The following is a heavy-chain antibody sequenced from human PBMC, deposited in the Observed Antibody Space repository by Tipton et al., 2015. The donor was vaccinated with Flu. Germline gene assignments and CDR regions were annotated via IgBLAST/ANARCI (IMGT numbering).Heavy chain of an antibody. CDR1: GASLRSSSYY. CDR3: VRTKDGYTLSNFVY. Sequence: LRLSCTVSGASLRSSSYYRGWIRQPQGKGLEWIGSFYYDVGTYYNPSLNSRVTISVDESKNQFSLRLTSVTAADTAVYYCVRTKDGYTLSNFVYWGQGTLVTVSS. V-gene: IGHV4-39*07. CDR2: FYYDVGT. J-gene: IGHJ4*02. D-gene: IGHD5-24*01.